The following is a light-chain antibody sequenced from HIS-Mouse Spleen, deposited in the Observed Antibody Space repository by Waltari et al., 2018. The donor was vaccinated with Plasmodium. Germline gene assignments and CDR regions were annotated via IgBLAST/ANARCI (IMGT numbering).Light chain of an antibody. J-gene: IGLJ2*01. CDR1: ALPKQY. V-gene: IGLV3-25*03. CDR2: KDS. CDR3: QSADSSGTYVV. Sequence: SYELTQPPSVSVSPGQTARITCSGDALPKQYAYWYQQKPGQAPVLVIYKDSERPSGIPERFSVSSSVTTVTLTISGVQAEDEADYYCQSADSSGTYVVFGGGTKLTVL.